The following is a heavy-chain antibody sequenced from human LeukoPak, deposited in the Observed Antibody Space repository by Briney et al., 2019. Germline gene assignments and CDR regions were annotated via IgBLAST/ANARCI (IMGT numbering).Heavy chain of an antibody. D-gene: IGHD2-2*01. CDR1: GGSVSSGSYY. Sequence: SETLSLTCTVSGGSVSSGSYYWSWIRQPPGKGLEWIGYIYYSGSTNYSPSLKSRVTISVDTSKNQFSLKLSSVTAADTAVYYCASYNIVVVPAAILAFDIWGQGTMVTVSS. V-gene: IGHV4-61*01. CDR3: ASYNIVVVPAAILAFDI. CDR2: IYYSGST. J-gene: IGHJ3*02.